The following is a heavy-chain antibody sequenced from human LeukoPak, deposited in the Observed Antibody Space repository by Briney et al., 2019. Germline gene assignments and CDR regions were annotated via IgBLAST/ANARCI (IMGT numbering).Heavy chain of an antibody. CDR2: ISYDGSNK. J-gene: IGHJ3*02. CDR1: GFTFSSYA. D-gene: IGHD2-15*01. Sequence: PGRSLRLSCAASGFTFSSYAMHWVRQAPGKGLEWVAVISYDGSNKYYADSVKGRFTISRDNSKNTLYLQMNSLRAEDTAVYYCAKDLRGGGVVVAATFSPDAFDIWGQGTMVTVSS. V-gene: IGHV3-30-3*01. CDR3: AKDLRGGGVVVAATFSPDAFDI.